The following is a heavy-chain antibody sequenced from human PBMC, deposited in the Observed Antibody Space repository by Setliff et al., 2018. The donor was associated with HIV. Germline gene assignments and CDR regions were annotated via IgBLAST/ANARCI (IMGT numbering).Heavy chain of an antibody. J-gene: IGHJ4*02. CDR1: GYTFTSYY. V-gene: IGHV1-46*01. D-gene: IGHD3-16*02. Sequence: ASVKVSCKASGYTFTSYYMHWVRQAPGQGLEWMGMVYPSDGSTSYAQKFQGRVTMTRDTSTSTIYMELNSLTSEDTAVYYCARVRPSYDYVWGSYLDYWGQGTLVTVSS. CDR2: VYPSDGST. CDR3: ARVRPSYDYVWGSYLDY.